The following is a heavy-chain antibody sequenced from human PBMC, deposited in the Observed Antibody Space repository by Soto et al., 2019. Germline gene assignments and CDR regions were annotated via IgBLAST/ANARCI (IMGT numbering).Heavy chain of an antibody. CDR1: GGTMSSCVYA. D-gene: IGHD5-18*01. J-gene: IGHJ4*02. Sequence: ILSLRCGISGGTMSSCVYAWSWMRQPPGKGLEWIGYIYHSGSTYYNPSLNSRVTISVDRSKNQFSLKLSSVTAADTAVYYCVRIVDTAMGTPFDYWVQGTLVT. CDR2: IYHSGST. CDR3: VRIVDTAMGTPFDY. V-gene: IGHV4-30-2*01.